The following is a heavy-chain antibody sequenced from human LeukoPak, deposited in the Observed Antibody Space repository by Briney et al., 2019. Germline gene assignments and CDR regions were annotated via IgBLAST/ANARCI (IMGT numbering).Heavy chain of an antibody. V-gene: IGHV3-23*01. Sequence: HSGGSLRLSCAASGFTFSSYSMNWVRQAPGKGLEWVSAISGSGGSTYYADSVKGRFTISRDNSKNTLYLQMNSLRAEDTAVYYCAKAGGYSYQGFADYWGQGTLVTVSS. J-gene: IGHJ4*02. CDR3: AKAGGYSYQGFADY. D-gene: IGHD5-18*01. CDR2: ISGSGGST. CDR1: GFTFSSYS.